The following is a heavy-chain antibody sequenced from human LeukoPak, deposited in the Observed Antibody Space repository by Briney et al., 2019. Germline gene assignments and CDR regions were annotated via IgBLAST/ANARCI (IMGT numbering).Heavy chain of an antibody. D-gene: IGHD4-17*01. V-gene: IGHV1-69*04. J-gene: IGHJ4*02. CDR3: ARASNYGDYGDY. Sequence: SVKVSCKASGGTFSSYAISWMRQAPGQGLEWMGRIIPILGIANYAQKFQGRVTITADKSTSTAYMELSSLRSEDTAVYYCARASNYGDYGDYWGQGTLVTVSS. CDR2: IIPILGIA. CDR1: GGTFSSYA.